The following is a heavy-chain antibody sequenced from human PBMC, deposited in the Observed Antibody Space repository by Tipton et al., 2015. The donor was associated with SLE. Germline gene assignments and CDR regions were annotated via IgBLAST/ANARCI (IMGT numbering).Heavy chain of an antibody. D-gene: IGHD1-1*01. CDR3: ARVPGLERSYYYNYYMDV. V-gene: IGHV4-34*01. CDR1: GGSINLYY. CDR2: INHSGST. J-gene: IGHJ6*03. Sequence: TLSLTCTISGGSINLYYWSWTRQSPGKGLEWIGDINHSGSTNYNPSLKSRVSISVDTSKNQFSLRLSSVTAADTAVYYCARVPGLERSYYYNYYMDVWGRGTTVTVSS.